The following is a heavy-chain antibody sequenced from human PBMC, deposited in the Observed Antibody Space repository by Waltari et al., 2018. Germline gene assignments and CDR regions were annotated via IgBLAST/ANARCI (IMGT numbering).Heavy chain of an antibody. CDR2: INGGNGQT. J-gene: IGHJ4*02. D-gene: IGHD3-10*01. CDR3: AAGPSPDFGRY. CDR1: TNAFVIYA. Sequence: QIHFVQSEAEVKKAGASVTVSCKASTNAFVIYAIHWVRQAPGQGLAWMGWINGGNGQTKFSQKFQDRLSITRDRSVNTAHLELRRLTSEDTAMYYCAAGPSPDFGRYWGQGTQVTVSS. V-gene: IGHV1-3*01.